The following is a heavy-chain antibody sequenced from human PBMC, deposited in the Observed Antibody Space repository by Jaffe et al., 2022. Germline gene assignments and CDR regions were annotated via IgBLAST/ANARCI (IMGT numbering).Heavy chain of an antibody. CDR3: TRVRQWLAYYFDY. D-gene: IGHD6-19*01. J-gene: IGHJ4*02. CDR2: IRSKAYGGTT. Sequence: EVQLVESGGGLVQPGRSLRLSCTASGFTFGDYAMSWVRQAPGKGLEWVGFIRSKAYGGTTEYAASVKGRFTISRDDSKSIAYLQMNSLKTEDTAVYYCTRVRQWLAYYFDYWGQGTLVTVSS. CDR1: GFTFGDYA. V-gene: IGHV3-49*04.